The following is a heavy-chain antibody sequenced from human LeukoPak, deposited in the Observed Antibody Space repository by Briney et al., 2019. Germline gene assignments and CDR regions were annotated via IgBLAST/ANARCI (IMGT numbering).Heavy chain of an antibody. J-gene: IGHJ4*02. V-gene: IGHV3-48*03. CDR3: AKDISPVMEDSSGYYGLPLFDY. CDR1: GFTFSSYE. CDR2: ISSSGSTI. D-gene: IGHD3-22*01. Sequence: GTSLRLSCAASGFTFSSYEMNWVRQAPGKGLEWVSYISSSGSTIYYADSVKGRFTISRDNAKNSLYLQMNSLRAEDTAVYYCAKDISPVMEDSSGYYGLPLFDYWGQGTLVTVSS.